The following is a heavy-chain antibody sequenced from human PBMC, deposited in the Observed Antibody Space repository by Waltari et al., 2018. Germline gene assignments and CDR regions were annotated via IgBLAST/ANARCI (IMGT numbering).Heavy chain of an antibody. D-gene: IGHD6-19*01. Sequence: EVQLVESGGGLVQPGGSLRLSCVASGFTFSSYWMHWVRQAPGKGLVGVSRINSDGSSTSDADSVKGRFTISRDNAKNTLYLQMNSLRAEDTAVYYCAREWYSSGYDAFDIWGQGTMVTVSS. CDR3: AREWYSSGYDAFDI. CDR1: GFTFSSYW. V-gene: IGHV3-74*01. J-gene: IGHJ3*02. CDR2: INSDGSST.